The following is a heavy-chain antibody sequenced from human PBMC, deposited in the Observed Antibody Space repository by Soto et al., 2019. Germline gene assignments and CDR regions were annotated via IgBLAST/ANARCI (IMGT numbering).Heavy chain of an antibody. CDR1: GFTFSSYA. D-gene: IGHD3-10*01. Sequence: EVQLLESGGGLVQPGGSLRLSCAAPGFTFSSYAMSWVRQAPGKGLEWVSAISGSGGSTYYADSVKGRFTISRDNSKNTLYLQMNSLRAEDTAVYYCAKDGDLYPGGYYFDYWGQGTLVTVSS. CDR3: AKDGDLYPGGYYFDY. CDR2: ISGSGGST. V-gene: IGHV3-23*01. J-gene: IGHJ4*02.